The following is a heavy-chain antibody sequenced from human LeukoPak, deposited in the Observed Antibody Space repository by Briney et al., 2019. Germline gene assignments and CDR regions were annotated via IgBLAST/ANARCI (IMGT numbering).Heavy chain of an antibody. CDR1: GFTFSSYA. Sequence: PGGSLRLSCAASGFTFSSYAMSWVRQAPGKGLEWVSAISGSGGSTYYADSVKGRFTISRDNSKNTLYLQMNSLRAEDTAVYYCAKHSLGYCSSTSCLTVFDYRGQGTLVTVSS. D-gene: IGHD2-2*01. CDR2: ISGSGGST. V-gene: IGHV3-23*01. CDR3: AKHSLGYCSSTSCLTVFDY. J-gene: IGHJ4*02.